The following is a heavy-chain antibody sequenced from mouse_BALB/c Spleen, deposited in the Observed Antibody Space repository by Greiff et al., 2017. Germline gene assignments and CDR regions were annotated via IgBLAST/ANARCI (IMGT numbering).Heavy chain of an antibody. Sequence: QVPLKESGPGLVQPSQSLSIPCTVSGFSLTSYGVPWVRQSPGKGLEWLGVIGSGGSTDYTAAFISRLSISKDNSKSQVFFKMNSLQANDTAIYYCARKSPRYAMDYWGQGTSVTVSS. J-gene: IGHJ4*01. V-gene: IGHV2-2*02. CDR3: ARKSPRYAMDY. CDR1: GFSLTSYG. CDR2: IGSGGST.